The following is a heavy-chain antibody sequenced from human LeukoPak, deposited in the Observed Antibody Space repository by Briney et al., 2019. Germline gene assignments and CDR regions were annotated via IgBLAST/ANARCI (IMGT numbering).Heavy chain of an antibody. J-gene: IGHJ4*02. D-gene: IGHD3-22*01. CDR2: IIPILGIA. CDR3: ARRYDSSGYYGEES. Sequence: ASVKVSCKASGGTFSSYTISWVRQAPGQGLEWMGRIIPILGIANYAQKFQGRVTITADKSTSTAYMELSSLRYEDTAVYYCARRYDSSGYYGEESWGQGTLVTVSS. V-gene: IGHV1-69*02. CDR1: GGTFSSYT.